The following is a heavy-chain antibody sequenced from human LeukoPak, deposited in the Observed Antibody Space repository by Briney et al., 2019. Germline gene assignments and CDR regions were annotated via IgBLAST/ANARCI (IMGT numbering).Heavy chain of an antibody. Sequence: GGSLRLSCAASGFSFSAFEMNWVRQAPGKGLEWISHISTGGRTIYYADSVKGRFTISRDNAKNSLYLQMNSLRGEDTGVYYCARGLGYVLGYWTQGTLVTVSS. V-gene: IGHV3-48*03. D-gene: IGHD2-15*01. CDR1: GFSFSAFE. J-gene: IGHJ4*02. CDR2: ISTGGRTI. CDR3: ARGLGYVLGY.